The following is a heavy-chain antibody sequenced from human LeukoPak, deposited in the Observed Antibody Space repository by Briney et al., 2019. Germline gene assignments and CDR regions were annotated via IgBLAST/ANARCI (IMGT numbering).Heavy chain of an antibody. CDR3: ARGVFGSSPPGLY. V-gene: IGHV4-34*01. CDR1: GVSITTYY. J-gene: IGHJ1*01. CDR2: INHSGST. D-gene: IGHD6-13*01. Sequence: SETLSLTCAVSGVSITTYYWSWIRQPPGKGLEWIGEINHSGSTNYNPSLKSRVTISVDTSKNQFSLKLSSVTAADTAVYYCARGVFGSSPPGLYWGQGTLVTVSS.